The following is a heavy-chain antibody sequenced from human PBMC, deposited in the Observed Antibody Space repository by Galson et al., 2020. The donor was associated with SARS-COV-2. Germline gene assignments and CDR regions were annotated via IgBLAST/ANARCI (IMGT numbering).Heavy chain of an antibody. CDR3: ARAYSSSSFHYYYYMDV. J-gene: IGHJ6*03. CDR1: GFTFSSYS. D-gene: IGHD6-6*01. CDR2: ISSSSSTI. Sequence: GGSLRLSCAASGFTFSSYSMNWVRQAPGKGLEWVSYISSSSSTIYYADSVKGRFTISRDNAKNSLYLQMNSLRAEDTAVYYCARAYSSSSFHYYYYMDVWGKGTTVTVSS. V-gene: IGHV3-48*04.